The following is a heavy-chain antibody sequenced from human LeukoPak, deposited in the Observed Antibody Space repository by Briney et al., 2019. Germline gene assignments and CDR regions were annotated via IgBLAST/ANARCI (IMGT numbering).Heavy chain of an antibody. D-gene: IGHD1-26*01. CDR1: GGSISSSSYY. V-gene: IGHV4-39*01. CDR2: MYYGGST. Sequence: SETLSLTCNVSGGSISSSSYYWGWIRQPLGKGLEWIGSMYYGGSTYYNPSLKSRVTISVDTSKNQSSLKLSSVTAADTAVYYCARRGPSGRSLDYWGQGTLVTVSS. J-gene: IGHJ4*02. CDR3: ARRGPSGRSLDY.